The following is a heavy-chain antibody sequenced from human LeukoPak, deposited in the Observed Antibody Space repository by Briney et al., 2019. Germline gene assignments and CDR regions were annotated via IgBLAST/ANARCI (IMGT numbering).Heavy chain of an antibody. CDR2: ISSSSSNI. CDR3: ARVGGSGWTVDY. CDR1: GFDFSTYS. Sequence: GGSLRLSCAASGFDFSTYSIDWVRQAPGKGLEWVSYISSSSSNIYHADSVKGRFTISRDNAKNSLRLQMNSLRAEDTAVYYCARVGGSGWTVDYWGQGTLVTVSS. D-gene: IGHD6-19*01. J-gene: IGHJ4*02. V-gene: IGHV3-48*04.